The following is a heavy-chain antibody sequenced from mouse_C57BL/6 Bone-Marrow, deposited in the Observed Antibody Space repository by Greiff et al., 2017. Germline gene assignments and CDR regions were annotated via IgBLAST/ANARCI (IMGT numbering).Heavy chain of an antibody. J-gene: IGHJ1*03. CDR2: ILPGSGNT. D-gene: IGHD1-1*01. V-gene: IGHV1-9*01. Sequence: VQLEESGAELVKPGASVTLSCKATGYTFTSYGISWVKQRPGQGLEWIGEILPGSGNTNYNEKFKGKATITADTSSNTAYMQLSSLTAEESAIYCCARGLLGGYFDVWGTGTTVTVAA. CDR3: ARGLLGGYFDV. CDR1: GYTFTSYG.